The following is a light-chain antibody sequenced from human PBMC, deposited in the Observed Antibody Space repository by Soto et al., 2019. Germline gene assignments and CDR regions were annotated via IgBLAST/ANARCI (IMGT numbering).Light chain of an antibody. CDR3: QHYPSAPLT. V-gene: IGKV3D-20*01. Sequence: EIVVGQSPATPVFFPWEKSTLSSGASQSIGNNYLAWYQQKPGLAPRLLIYATSTRATGIPDRFSGSGSGTDFTLSISRLEPEDFAVYYCQHYPSAPLTFGGGTKV. J-gene: IGKJ4*01. CDR1: QSIGNNY. CDR2: ATS.